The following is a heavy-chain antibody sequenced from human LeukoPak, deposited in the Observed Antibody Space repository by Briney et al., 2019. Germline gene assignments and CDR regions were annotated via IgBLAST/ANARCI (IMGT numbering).Heavy chain of an antibody. J-gene: IGHJ3*01. CDR3: AKPREQQLLRIAFDV. V-gene: IGHV3-23*01. CDR2: ISTRGSGT. CDR1: GFTLSNYA. D-gene: IGHD5/OR15-5a*01. Sequence: GGSLRLSCVASGFTLSNYAMNWARQAPGKGLEWVSVISTRGSGTYYADSVKGRFTISRDNSKNTLYLQLNNLRAEDTAVYYCAKPREQQLLRIAFDVWGQGTMVTVSS.